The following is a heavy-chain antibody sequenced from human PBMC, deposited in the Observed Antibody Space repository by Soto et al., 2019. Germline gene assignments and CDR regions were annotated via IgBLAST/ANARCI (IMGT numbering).Heavy chain of an antibody. D-gene: IGHD6-6*01. J-gene: IGHJ4*02. Sequence: GASVKVSCKASGYTFNAYYIHWVRQAPGQGLEWVGRINPNSGDTTYTQKFEGRVTMTRDTSISTASLELTGLRSDDTAIYYCARDPRPLYNFEYWGQGNLVTVSS. CDR1: GYTFNAYY. V-gene: IGHV1-2*02. CDR3: ARDPRPLYNFEY. CDR2: INPNSGDT.